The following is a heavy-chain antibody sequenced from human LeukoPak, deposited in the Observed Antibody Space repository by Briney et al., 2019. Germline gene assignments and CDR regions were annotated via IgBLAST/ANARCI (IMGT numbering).Heavy chain of an antibody. J-gene: IGHJ3*02. CDR2: IRYDGSNK. D-gene: IGHD1-7*01. V-gene: IGHV3-30*02. Sequence: GGSLRLSCAASGFTFSSYAMHWVRQAPGKGLEWVAFIRYDGSNKYYADSVKGRFTISRDNSKNTLYLQMNSLRAEDTAVYYCAKDRATGTKGAFDIWGQGAMVTVSS. CDR3: AKDRATGTKGAFDI. CDR1: GFTFSSYA.